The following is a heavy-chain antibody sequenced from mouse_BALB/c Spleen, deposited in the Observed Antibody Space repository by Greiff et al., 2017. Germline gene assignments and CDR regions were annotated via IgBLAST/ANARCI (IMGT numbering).Heavy chain of an antibody. V-gene: IGHV7-3*02. CDR1: GFTFTDYY. Sequence: EVQVVESGGGLVQPGGSLRLSCATSGFTFTDYYMSWVRQPPGKALEWLGFIRNKANGYTTEYSASVKGRFTISRDNSQSILYLQMNTLRAEDSATYYCARAYYGSSPWFAYWGQGTLVTVSA. D-gene: IGHD1-1*01. CDR3: ARAYYGSSPWFAY. J-gene: IGHJ3*01. CDR2: IRNKANGYTT.